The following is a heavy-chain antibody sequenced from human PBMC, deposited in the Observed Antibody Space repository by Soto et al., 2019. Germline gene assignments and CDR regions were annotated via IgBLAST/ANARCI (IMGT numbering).Heavy chain of an antibody. V-gene: IGHV4-31*03. CDR3: ARGGRRSPGMDV. CDR1: GGSISSGGYY. Sequence: QVQLQESGPGLVKPSQTLSLTCTVSGGSISSGGYYWSWIRQHPGKGLEWIGYIYYSGRTYYNPSLKSRVTISVDTSKNKFSLKRSSVTAADTAVYSCARGGRRSPGMDVWGQGTTVTVSS. J-gene: IGHJ6*02. CDR2: IYYSGRT.